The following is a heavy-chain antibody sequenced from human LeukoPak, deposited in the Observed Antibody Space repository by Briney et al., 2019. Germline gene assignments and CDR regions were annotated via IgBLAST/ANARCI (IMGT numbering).Heavy chain of an antibody. CDR3: ARGGEYYYDSSGYWKYYFDY. Sequence: SETLSLTCTVSGGSVSSSSYYWGWIRQPPGKGLEWIGSIYYSGSTYYNPSLKSRVTISVDTSKNQFSLKLSSVTAADTAVYYCARGGEYYYDSSGYWKYYFDYWGQGTLVTVSS. V-gene: IGHV4-39*07. J-gene: IGHJ4*02. CDR1: GGSVSSSSYY. D-gene: IGHD3-22*01. CDR2: IYYSGST.